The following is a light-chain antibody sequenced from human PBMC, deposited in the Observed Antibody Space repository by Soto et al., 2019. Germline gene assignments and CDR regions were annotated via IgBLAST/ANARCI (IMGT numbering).Light chain of an antibody. V-gene: IGKV1-5*01. J-gene: IGKJ1*01. CDR1: QSISSW. CDR3: QQDNSLWT. CDR2: DAS. Sequence: DIQMTQSPSTLSASVGDRVTITCRASQSISSWLAWYQQKPGKAPKLLIYDASSLESGVPSRFSGSGSGTEFTLTISSLQPDDFANYYCQQDNSLWTFGQGTKVESK.